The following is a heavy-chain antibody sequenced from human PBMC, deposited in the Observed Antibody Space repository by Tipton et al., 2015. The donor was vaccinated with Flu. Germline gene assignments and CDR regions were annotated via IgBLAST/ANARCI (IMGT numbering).Heavy chain of an antibody. CDR2: ISSSSSYI. V-gene: IGHV3-21*01. Sequence: AASGFTFSTYSMNWVRQAPGKGLEWVSSISSSSSYIYYADSVEGRFTISRDNAKNSLYLQMNSLRAEDTAGYYCAREGGAFDIWGQGTMVPVSS. J-gene: IGHJ3*02. CDR1: GFTFSTYS. CDR3: AREGGAFDI.